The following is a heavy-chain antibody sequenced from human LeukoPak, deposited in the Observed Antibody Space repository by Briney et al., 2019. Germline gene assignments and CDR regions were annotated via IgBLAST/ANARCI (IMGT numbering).Heavy chain of an antibody. CDR2: ISYDGSNK. CDR1: GFTFSSYA. V-gene: IGHV3-30*04. Sequence: GGSLRLSCAASGFTFSSYAMHWVRQAPGKGLEWVAVISYDGSNKYYADSVKGRFTISRDNAKNSLYLQMNSLRAEDTAVYYCARERLSDYWGQGTLVTVSS. J-gene: IGHJ4*02. D-gene: IGHD4/OR15-4a*01. CDR3: ARERLSDY.